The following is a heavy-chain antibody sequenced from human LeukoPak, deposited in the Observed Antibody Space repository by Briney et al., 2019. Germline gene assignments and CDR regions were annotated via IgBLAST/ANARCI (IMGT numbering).Heavy chain of an antibody. Sequence: LRLSCAASGLTFSSYAMHWVGQAPGKGLEWGAVISYDGSNKYYADSVKGRFTISRDNSKNTLYLQMNSLRAEDTAVYYCARADPDTAMVIGYWGQGTLVTVSS. V-gene: IGHV3-30-3*01. J-gene: IGHJ4*02. CDR3: ARADPDTAMVIGY. D-gene: IGHD5-18*01. CDR2: ISYDGSNK. CDR1: GLTFSSYA.